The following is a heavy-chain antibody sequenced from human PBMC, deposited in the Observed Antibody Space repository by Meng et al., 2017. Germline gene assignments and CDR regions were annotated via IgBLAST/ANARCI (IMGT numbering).Heavy chain of an antibody. CDR2: AYYRSKWYH. D-gene: IGHD1-26*01. CDR3: ARGSYSFDS. J-gene: IGHJ4*02. CDR1: GDSGSSNSAA. Sequence: PSGTGLGTPSQTLSLICAISGDSGSSNSAAWNWLRQSPSRGLEWLGRAYYRSKWYHDYAESVKSRISIDPDTSKNQFSLQLRSVTPEDSAVYYYARGSYSFDSWGQRTLVTVSS. V-gene: IGHV6-1*01.